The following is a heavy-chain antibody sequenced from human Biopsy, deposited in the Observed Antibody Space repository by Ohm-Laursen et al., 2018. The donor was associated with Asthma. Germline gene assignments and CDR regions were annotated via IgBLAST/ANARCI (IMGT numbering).Heavy chain of an antibody. CDR1: GGSINIGDYY. J-gene: IGHJ5*02. Sequence: SQTLSLTCAVSGGSINIGDYYWSWIRQHPVTGLEWIGYVYYSGSTYYNPSLKSRVSISLDTSKNQFSLSLTSVTAADTAVYYCARTTYGDDGFDPWGQGTLVTVFS. CDR2: VYYSGST. V-gene: IGHV4-31*11. D-gene: IGHD4-17*01. CDR3: ARTTYGDDGFDP.